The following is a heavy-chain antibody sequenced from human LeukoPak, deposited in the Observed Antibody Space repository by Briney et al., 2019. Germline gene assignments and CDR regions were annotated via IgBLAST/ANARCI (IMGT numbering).Heavy chain of an antibody. Sequence: ASVKASCRASGYTFTGYYMHWVRQAPGQGLEWMGWINPNSGGTNYAQKFQGRVTMTRDTSISTAYMELSRLRSDDTAVYYCARDKGTDSSGYLDAFDIWGQGTMVTVSS. J-gene: IGHJ3*02. D-gene: IGHD3-22*01. V-gene: IGHV1-2*02. CDR3: ARDKGTDSSGYLDAFDI. CDR1: GYTFTGYY. CDR2: INPNSGGT.